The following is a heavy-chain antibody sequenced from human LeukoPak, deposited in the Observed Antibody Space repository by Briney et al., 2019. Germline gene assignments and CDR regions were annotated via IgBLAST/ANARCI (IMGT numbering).Heavy chain of an antibody. CDR1: GDSFTSYW. Sequence: GESLKISCKGSGDSFTSYWIGWVRQMPGKGLEWMGIIYPGDSDTRYSPSFQGQVTISADKSTSTAYLQWSSLKASDTAMYYCARHKIGYCSSTSCYSVNWFDPWGQGTLVTVSS. J-gene: IGHJ5*02. CDR2: IYPGDSDT. CDR3: ARHKIGYCSSTSCYSVNWFDP. V-gene: IGHV5-51*01. D-gene: IGHD2-2*02.